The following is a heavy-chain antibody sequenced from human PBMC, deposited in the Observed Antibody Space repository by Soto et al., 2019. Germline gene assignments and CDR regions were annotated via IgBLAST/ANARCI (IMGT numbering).Heavy chain of an antibody. CDR3: ARHEYCSGGSCDTSNFDY. CDR1: GGSISSSSYY. D-gene: IGHD2-15*01. J-gene: IGHJ4*02. V-gene: IGHV4-39*01. CDR2: IYYSGST. Sequence: SETLSLTCTVSGGSISSSSYYWGWIRQPPGKGLEWIGSIYYSGSTYYNPSLKSRVTISVDTSKNHFSLKLSSVTAADTAVYYCARHEYCSGGSCDTSNFDYWGQGTLVTVSS.